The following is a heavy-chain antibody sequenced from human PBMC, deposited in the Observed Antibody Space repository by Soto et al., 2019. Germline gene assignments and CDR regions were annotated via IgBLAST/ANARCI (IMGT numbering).Heavy chain of an antibody. Sequence: QVQLVESGGGVVQPGRSLRLSCAASGFTFSSYGMHWVRQAPGKGLEWVAVIWYDGSNKYYADSVKGRFTISRDNSKNTLYLQRNSLRAEDTAVYYCAREPNSMVVTARSGMDVWGQGTTVTVSS. D-gene: IGHD2-21*02. CDR3: AREPNSMVVTARSGMDV. J-gene: IGHJ6*02. CDR1: GFTFSSYG. CDR2: IWYDGSNK. V-gene: IGHV3-33*01.